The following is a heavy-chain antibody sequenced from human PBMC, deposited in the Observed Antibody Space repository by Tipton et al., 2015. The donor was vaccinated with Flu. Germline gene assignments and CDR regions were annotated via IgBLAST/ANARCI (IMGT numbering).Heavy chain of an antibody. CDR2: IYYSGST. D-gene: IGHD4-17*01. V-gene: IGHV4-59*01. J-gene: IGHJ3*01. CDR3: ARESTVTTPDAFDV. Sequence: LRLSCTVSGGSISSYYWSWIRQPPGKGLEWIGYIYYSGSTNYNPSLKSRVTISVDTSKNQFSLKLSSVTAADTAVYYCARESTVTTPDAFDVWGQGTMVPVSS. CDR1: GGSISSYY.